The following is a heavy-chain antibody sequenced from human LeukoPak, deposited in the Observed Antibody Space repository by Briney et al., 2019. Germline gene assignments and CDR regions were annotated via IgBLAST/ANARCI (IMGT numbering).Heavy chain of an antibody. CDR1: GGSISSYY. Sequence: SETLSLTCTVSGGSISSYYWSWIRQPPGKGLEWIGYIYYSGSTNYNPSLKSRVTISVDTSKNQFSLKLSSVTAADTAVYYCARTGPRITMVRGVYFDYWGQGTLVTVSS. J-gene: IGHJ4*02. V-gene: IGHV4-59*01. CDR3: ARTGPRITMVRGVYFDY. CDR2: IYYSGST. D-gene: IGHD3-10*01.